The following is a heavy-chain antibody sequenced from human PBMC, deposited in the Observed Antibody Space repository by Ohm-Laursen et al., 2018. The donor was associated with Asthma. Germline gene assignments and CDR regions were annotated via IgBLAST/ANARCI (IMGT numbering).Heavy chain of an antibody. CDR2: IWYDGSNK. V-gene: IGHV3-33*01. J-gene: IGHJ6*02. D-gene: IGHD4-11*01. CDR3: AREGYDYSNYYYYYGMDV. Sequence: SLRLSCAASGFTFSSYGMHWVRQAPGKGLEWVAVIWYDGSNKYYADSVKGRFTISRDNSKNTLYLQMNSLRAEDTAVYYCAREGYDYSNYYYYYGMDVWGQGTTVTVSS. CDR1: GFTFSSYG.